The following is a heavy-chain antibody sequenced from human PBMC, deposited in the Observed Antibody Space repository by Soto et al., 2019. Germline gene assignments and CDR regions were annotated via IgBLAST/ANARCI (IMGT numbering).Heavy chain of an antibody. D-gene: IGHD2-15*01. J-gene: IGHJ4*02. CDR2: IWYDGSNK. Sequence: PVGSLRLSCAASGFTFSSYGMHWVRQAPGKGLEWVAVIWYDGSNKYYADSVKGRFTISRDNSKNTLYLQMNSLRAEDTAVYYCARGGYCSGGSCYSRGNDYWGQGT. V-gene: IGHV3-33*01. CDR3: ARGGYCSGGSCYSRGNDY. CDR1: GFTFSSYG.